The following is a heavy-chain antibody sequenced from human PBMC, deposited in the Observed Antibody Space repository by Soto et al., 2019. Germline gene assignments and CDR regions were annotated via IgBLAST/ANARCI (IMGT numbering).Heavy chain of an antibody. CDR1: GGSISSYY. J-gene: IGHJ5*02. Sequence: QVQLQESGPGLVKPSETLSLTCTVSGGSISSYYWSWIRQPAGKGLEWIGRIYTSGSTNYNPSLKRRVTMSVDTSKNQCSLKLSSVTAADTAVYYCARLYSSSWYNWFDPCGQGTLGSVSS. D-gene: IGHD6-13*01. CDR2: IYTSGST. V-gene: IGHV4-4*07. CDR3: ARLYSSSWYNWFDP.